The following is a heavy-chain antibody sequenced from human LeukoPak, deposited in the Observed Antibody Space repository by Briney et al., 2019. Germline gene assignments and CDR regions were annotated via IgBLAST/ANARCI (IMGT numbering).Heavy chain of an antibody. J-gene: IGHJ3*02. CDR1: GFTFSSYS. CDR2: ISSSSSYI. Sequence: GGSLRLSCAASGFTFSSYSMNWARQAPGKGLEWVSSISSSSSYIYYADSVKGRFTISKDNAKNSLYLQMNSLRAEDTAVYYCARAPRQDYYDSSGYPRMDAFDIWGQGTMVTVSS. CDR3: ARAPRQDYYDSSGYPRMDAFDI. D-gene: IGHD3-22*01. V-gene: IGHV3-21*01.